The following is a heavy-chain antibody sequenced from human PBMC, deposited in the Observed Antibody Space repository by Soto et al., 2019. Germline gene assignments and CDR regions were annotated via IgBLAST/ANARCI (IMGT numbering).Heavy chain of an antibody. Sequence: QITLKESGPTLVKPTQTLTLTCTFSGFSLSTNGVGVGWIRQPPGKALEWLALIYWNDDKHYSPSMKSRLTITKDTSKIQVVLTMTNMDPVDTATYYCAHRGGGDYEGIFNLWGQGTLVTVSS. CDR2: IYWNDDK. V-gene: IGHV2-5*01. CDR3: AHRGGGDYEGIFNL. J-gene: IGHJ4*02. CDR1: GFSLSTNGVG. D-gene: IGHD4-17*01.